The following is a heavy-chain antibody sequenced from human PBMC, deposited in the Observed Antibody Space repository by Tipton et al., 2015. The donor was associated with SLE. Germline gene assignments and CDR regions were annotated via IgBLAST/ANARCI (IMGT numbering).Heavy chain of an antibody. CDR3: ARHDSPNCTMSGRGWAFDT. J-gene: IGHJ3*02. CDR2: IYYSGST. CDR1: GGSISSSSYY. Sequence: TLSLTCTVSGGSISSSSYYWVWNRQPPGKGLEWIGSIYYSGSTYYNPSLKSRITISVDTPKNQFSLKLSSVTAADTAVYYCARHDSPNCTMSGRGWAFDTWGQGTLVTVSS. D-gene: IGHD3-10*02. V-gene: IGHV4-39*07.